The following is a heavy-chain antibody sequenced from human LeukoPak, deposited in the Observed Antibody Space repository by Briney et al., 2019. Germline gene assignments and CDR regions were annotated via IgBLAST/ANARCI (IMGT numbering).Heavy chain of an antibody. CDR3: ARAMSIAARLQTIFDY. CDR2: ITPIFATS. J-gene: IGHJ4*02. Sequence: ASVKVSCKASGGAFSSYAFSWVRQAPGQGLEWMGGITPIFATSNYAHKFQGRVTMTTDTSTSTAYMELRSLRSDDTAVYYCARAMSIAARLQTIFDYWGQGTLVTVSS. CDR1: GGAFSSYA. V-gene: IGHV1-69*05. D-gene: IGHD6-6*01.